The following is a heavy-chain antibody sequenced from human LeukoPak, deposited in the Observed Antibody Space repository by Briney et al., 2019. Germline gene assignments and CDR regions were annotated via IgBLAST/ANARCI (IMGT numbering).Heavy chain of an antibody. D-gene: IGHD3-10*01. Sequence: PGGSLRLSSAASGFTFDDYGMSWVRQAPGKGLEWVSGINWNGGSTGYADSVKGRFTISRDNAKNSLYLQMNSLRAEDTALYYCARDREWFGDHYYYMDVWGKGTTVTVSS. CDR2: INWNGGST. CDR3: ARDREWFGDHYYYMDV. CDR1: GFTFDDYG. J-gene: IGHJ6*03. V-gene: IGHV3-20*04.